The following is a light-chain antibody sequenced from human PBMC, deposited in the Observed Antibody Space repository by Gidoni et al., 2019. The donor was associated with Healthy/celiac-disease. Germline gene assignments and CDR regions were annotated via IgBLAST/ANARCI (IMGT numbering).Light chain of an antibody. Sequence: DIQMTQSPSSLPASVGDRITISCRTSQTIGSSLNWYQQKPGKAPKVLIRAASSLQSGVPSRFSGSGSGTYFTLTISSLQPEDLGTYYCQQTYFAPPFTFGPGTKVEI. CDR2: AAS. V-gene: IGKV1-39*01. J-gene: IGKJ3*01. CDR3: QQTYFAPPFT. CDR1: QTIGSS.